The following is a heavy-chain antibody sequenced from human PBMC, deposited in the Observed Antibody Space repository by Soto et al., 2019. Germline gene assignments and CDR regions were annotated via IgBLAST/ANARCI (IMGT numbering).Heavy chain of an antibody. CDR2: IYPGDSDT. Sequence: GESLKISCKGSGYSFTSYWIGWVRQMPGKGLEWMGIIYPGDSDTRYSPSFQGQVTISADKSISTAYLQWSSLKASDTAMYYCASSRPRKDNWNDAAGYYYYYGMDVWGQGTTVTVSS. CDR1: GYSFTSYW. CDR3: ASSRPRKDNWNDAAGYYYYYGMDV. J-gene: IGHJ6*02. D-gene: IGHD1-1*01. V-gene: IGHV5-51*01.